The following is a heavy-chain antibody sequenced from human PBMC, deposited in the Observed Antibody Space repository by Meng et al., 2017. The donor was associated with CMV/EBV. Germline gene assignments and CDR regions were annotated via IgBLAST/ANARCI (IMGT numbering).Heavy chain of an antibody. J-gene: IGHJ4*02. CDR1: GFTFGDYA. D-gene: IGHD2-15*01. CDR2: IRSKAYGGTT. V-gene: IGHV3-49*04. CDR3: TRAMLRRVDYFDY. Sequence: GESLKISCPASGFTFGDYAMSWVRQAPGKGLEWVGFIRSKAYGGTTEYAASVKGRFTISRDDSKSIAYLQMNSLKTEDTAVYYCTRAMLRRVDYFDYWGQGTLVTVSS.